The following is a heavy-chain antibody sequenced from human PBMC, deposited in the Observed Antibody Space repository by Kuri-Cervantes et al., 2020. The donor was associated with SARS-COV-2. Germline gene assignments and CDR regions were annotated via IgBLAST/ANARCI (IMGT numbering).Heavy chain of an antibody. V-gene: IGHV3-30*14. CDR2: ISFDGTKQ. J-gene: IGHJ1*01. CDR1: GFTFSSHA. D-gene: IGHD1-26*01. Sequence: GESLKISCAASGFTFSSHAMYWVRQAPGKGLEWVAAISFDGTKQNYADSVKGRFTISRDKSKNTVYLQMNSLRIDDTAVYFCAREHSSSGSFWRGYFQHWGRGTLVTVSS. CDR3: AREHSSSGSFWRGYFQH.